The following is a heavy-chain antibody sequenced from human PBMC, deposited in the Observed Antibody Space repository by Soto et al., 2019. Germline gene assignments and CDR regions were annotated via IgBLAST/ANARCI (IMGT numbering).Heavy chain of an antibody. CDR3: AAIGQWLAPNDAFDI. Sequence: TGGSLRLSCAASGFTFSSYWMSWVRQAPGKGLEWVANIKQDGSEKYYVDSVKGRFTISRDNAKNSLYLQMNSLRAEDTAVYYCAAIGQWLAPNDAFDIWGQGTMVTVSS. J-gene: IGHJ3*02. V-gene: IGHV3-7*05. CDR1: GFTFSSYW. D-gene: IGHD6-19*01. CDR2: IKQDGSEK.